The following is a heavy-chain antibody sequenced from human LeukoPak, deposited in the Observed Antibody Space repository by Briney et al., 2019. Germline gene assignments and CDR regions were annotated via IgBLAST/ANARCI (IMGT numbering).Heavy chain of an antibody. CDR3: AKGYGSGSYKYYFDY. Sequence: PGGSLRLSCAASGLTLSSYAVSWVRQAPGKGLEWVSVISASGGNTYYADSVKGRFTISRDISKNTLYLQMNSLRAEDTAVYYCAKGYGSGSYKYYFDYWGQGTLVTVSS. V-gene: IGHV3-23*01. CDR1: GLTLSSYA. D-gene: IGHD3-10*01. CDR2: ISASGGNT. J-gene: IGHJ4*02.